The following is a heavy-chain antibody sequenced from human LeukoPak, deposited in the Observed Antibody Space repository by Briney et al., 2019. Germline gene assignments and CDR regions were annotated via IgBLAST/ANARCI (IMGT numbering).Heavy chain of an antibody. J-gene: IGHJ4*02. CDR2: MSYDGSYK. CDR3: AKDTFPRGVRGVIPY. Sequence: GGSLRLSCAASGFTFSSYAMHWVRQAPGKGLEWVGVMSYDGSYKYYADSVKGRFTISRDNSKNTLYLQMNSLRAEDTAVYYCAKDTFPRGVRGVIPYWGQGTLVTVSS. V-gene: IGHV3-30*04. D-gene: IGHD3-10*01. CDR1: GFTFSSYA.